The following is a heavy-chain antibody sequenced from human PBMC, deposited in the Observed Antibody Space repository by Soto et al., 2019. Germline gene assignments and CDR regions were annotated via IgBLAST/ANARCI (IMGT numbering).Heavy chain of an antibody. Sequence: ASVKVSCKVSGYTLTELSMHWVRQAPGKGLEWMGGFDPEDGETIYAQKFQGRVTITEDTSTDTAYMELSSLRSEDMAVYYCATGRYSSGWYGDYWGQGTLVTVSS. CDR1: GYTLTELS. V-gene: IGHV1-24*01. CDR3: ATGRYSSGWYGDY. D-gene: IGHD6-19*01. J-gene: IGHJ4*02. CDR2: FDPEDGET.